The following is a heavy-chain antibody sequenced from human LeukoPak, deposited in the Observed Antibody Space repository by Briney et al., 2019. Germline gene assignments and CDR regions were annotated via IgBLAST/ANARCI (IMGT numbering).Heavy chain of an antibody. V-gene: IGHV1-69*05. CDR1: GDTFSSYA. CDR3: ARAGVNSNYDLDY. J-gene: IGHJ4*02. CDR2: IIPIFGTA. Sequence: ASVKVSCKASGDTFSSYAISWVRQAPGQGLKWMGGIIPIFGTANYAQKFQGRVTITTDESTSTAYMELSSLRSEDTAVYYCARAGVNSNYDLDYWGQGTLVTVSS. D-gene: IGHD4-11*01.